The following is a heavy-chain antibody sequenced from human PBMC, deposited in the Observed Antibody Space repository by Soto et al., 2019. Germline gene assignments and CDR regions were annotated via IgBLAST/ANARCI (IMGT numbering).Heavy chain of an antibody. Sequence: ESLKISCKGSGYSFTSYWIGWVRQMPGKGLEWMGIIYPGDSDTRYSPSFQGQVTISADKSISTAYLQWSSLKAPDTAMYYCARHSPYSSGREAYYYYYGMDVWGQGTTVTVSS. V-gene: IGHV5-51*01. D-gene: IGHD6-19*01. CDR1: GYSFTSYW. CDR2: IYPGDSDT. CDR3: ARHSPYSSGREAYYYYYGMDV. J-gene: IGHJ6*02.